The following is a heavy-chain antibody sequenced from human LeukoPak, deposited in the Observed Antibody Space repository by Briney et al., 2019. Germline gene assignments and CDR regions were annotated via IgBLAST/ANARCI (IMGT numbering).Heavy chain of an antibody. CDR2: IYSGGST. D-gene: IGHD5-12*01. Sequence: GGSLRLSCAASGFTYSSYSMNWVRQAPGKGLEWVSVIYSGGSTYYADSVKGRFTISRHNSKNTLYLQMNSLRAEDTAVYYCARDRFKYSGYDQYYYYYGMDVWGQGTTVTVSS. CDR1: GFTYSSYS. V-gene: IGHV3-53*04. J-gene: IGHJ6*02. CDR3: ARDRFKYSGYDQYYYYYGMDV.